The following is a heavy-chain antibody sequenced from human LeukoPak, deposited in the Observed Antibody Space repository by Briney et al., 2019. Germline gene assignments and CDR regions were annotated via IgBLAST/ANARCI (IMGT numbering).Heavy chain of an antibody. CDR3: ARDQRRVIVVVPAASFDY. CDR2: ISSSSSYM. CDR1: GFTFSSYS. Sequence: PGGSLRLSCAASGFTFSSYSMNWVRQAPGKGLEWVSSISSSSSYMYYADSVKGRFTISRDNAKNSLYLQMNSLRAEDTAVYYCARDQRRVIVVVPAASFDYWGQGTLVTVSS. D-gene: IGHD2-2*01. J-gene: IGHJ4*02. V-gene: IGHV3-21*01.